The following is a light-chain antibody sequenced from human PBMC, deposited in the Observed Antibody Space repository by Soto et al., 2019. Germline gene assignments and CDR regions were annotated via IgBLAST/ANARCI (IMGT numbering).Light chain of an antibody. CDR1: QSVTAY. V-gene: IGKV3-11*01. CDR3: QQRSNWPPWT. Sequence: EIVWTQSPATLSLSPGERATPSCRAMQSVTAYLAWYQQKPGQAPRLLIYDASNRATGIPARFSGSGSGTDFTLTISSIEPEDFAVYYCQQRSNWPPWTFGQGTKVEIK. CDR2: DAS. J-gene: IGKJ1*01.